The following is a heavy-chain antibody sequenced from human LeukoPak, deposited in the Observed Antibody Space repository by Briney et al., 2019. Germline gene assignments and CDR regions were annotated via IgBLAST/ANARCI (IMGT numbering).Heavy chain of an antibody. CDR3: AKDRGSNYDSSGPLDY. CDR2: ISGSGGST. D-gene: IGHD3-22*01. V-gene: IGHV3-23*01. CDR1: GFTFSSYA. Sequence: GGSLRLSCAASGFTFSSYAMSWVRQAPGKGLEWVSAISGSGGSTYYADSVKGRFTISRDNSKNTLYLQMNSLRAEDKAVYYCAKDRGSNYDSSGPLDYWGQGTLVTVSS. J-gene: IGHJ4*02.